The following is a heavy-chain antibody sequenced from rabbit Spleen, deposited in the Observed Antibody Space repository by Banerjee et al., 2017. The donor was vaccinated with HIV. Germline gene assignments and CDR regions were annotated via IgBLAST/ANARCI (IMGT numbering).Heavy chain of an antibody. CDR2: IDPIFGTT. J-gene: IGHJ4*01. CDR1: GFTMSSSDW. D-gene: IGHD1-1*01. CDR3: AREVGGSAYPDYFTL. Sequence: QEQLVESGGGLVQPTGSLTLTCTASGFTMSSSDWIYWVRQAPGKGLEWIGYIDPIFGTTYYASWAKGRFTISKTSSTTVTLQMTSLTVADTATYFCAREVGGSAYPDYFTLWGQGTLVTVS. V-gene: IGHV1S45*01.